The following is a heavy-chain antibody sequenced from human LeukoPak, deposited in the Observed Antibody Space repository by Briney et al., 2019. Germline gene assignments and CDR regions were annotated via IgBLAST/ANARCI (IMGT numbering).Heavy chain of an antibody. CDR3: ARESESSGWYDY. D-gene: IGHD6-19*01. CDR1: GFMFHDYA. J-gene: IGHJ4*02. V-gene: IGHV3-43*02. Sequence: GVSLRLSCAAPGFMFHDYAIHWVRQAPGKGLEWVSLISEDGVSTFYTDSVKGRFTISRDNSKNSLYLQMSSLRSEDTALYYCARESESSGWYDYWGQGTLVTVSS. CDR2: ISEDGVST.